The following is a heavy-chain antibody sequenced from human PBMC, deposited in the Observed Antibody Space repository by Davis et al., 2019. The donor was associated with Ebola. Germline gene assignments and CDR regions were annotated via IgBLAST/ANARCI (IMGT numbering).Heavy chain of an antibody. Sequence: GGSLRLSCAASGFTFSSYAMHWVRQAPGKGLEWVSAISGSGGSTYYADSVKGRFTISRDNSKNTLYLQMNSLRAEDTAVYYCAKDRAARIFGVARYWGQGTLVTVSS. D-gene: IGHD3-3*01. CDR3: AKDRAARIFGVARY. J-gene: IGHJ4*02. CDR2: ISGSGGST. CDR1: GFTFSSYA. V-gene: IGHV3-23*01.